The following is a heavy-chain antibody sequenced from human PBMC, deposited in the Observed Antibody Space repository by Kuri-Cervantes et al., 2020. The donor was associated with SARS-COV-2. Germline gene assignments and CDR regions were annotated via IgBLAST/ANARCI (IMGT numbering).Heavy chain of an antibody. CDR1: GGTFSSYA. CDR3: YCAPKEGFDS. Sequence: SVKVSCKASGGTFSSYAISWVRQAPGQGLEWMGGIIPIFGTANYAQKFQGRVTMTRDTSTSTVYLELSSLTSEDTAIYYCYCAPKEGFDSWGHGTLVTVSS. D-gene: IGHD2-21*01. J-gene: IGHJ4*01. CDR2: IIPIFGTA. V-gene: IGHV1-69*05.